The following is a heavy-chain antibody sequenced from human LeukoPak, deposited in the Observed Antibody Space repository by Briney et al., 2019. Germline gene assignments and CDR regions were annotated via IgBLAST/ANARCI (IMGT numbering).Heavy chain of an antibody. D-gene: IGHD2-21*01. V-gene: IGHV3-48*03. J-gene: IGHJ3*02. CDR3: ARRGLYCGGDYMCAFDI. CDR2: ISSSGSTI. CDR1: GFTFSSYE. Sequence: PGGSLRLSCAASGFTFSSYEVNWVRQAPGKGLEWVSYISSSGSTIYYADSVKGRFTISRDNAKNSLYLQMNSLRAEDTAVYYCARRGLYCGGDYMCAFDIWGQGTMVTVSS.